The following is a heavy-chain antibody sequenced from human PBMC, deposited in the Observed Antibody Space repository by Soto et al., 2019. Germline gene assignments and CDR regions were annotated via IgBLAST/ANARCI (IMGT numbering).Heavy chain of an antibody. V-gene: IGHV1-18*01. CDR3: ARVRFGDAFDY. D-gene: IGHD4-17*01. CDR1: GYRFPSFG. J-gene: IGHJ4*02. Sequence: QVQLVQSGPEVKKPGASVKVSCEVSGYRFPSFGINWVRQAPGQGLAWVGWVNPDNHNTNYAQNLQHRVSLTTDTSTNTAFLELRDLTSDDTAVYYCARVRFGDAFDYGGQGTLVTVSS. CDR2: VNPDNHNT.